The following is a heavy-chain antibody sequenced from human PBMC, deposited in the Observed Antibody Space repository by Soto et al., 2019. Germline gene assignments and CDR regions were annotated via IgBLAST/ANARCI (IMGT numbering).Heavy chain of an antibody. V-gene: IGHV4-34*01. D-gene: IGHD3-3*01. Sequence: SETLSLTCAVYGGSFSGYYWSWIRQPPGKGLEWIGEINRSGSTNYNPSLKSRVTISVDTSKNQFSLKLSSVTAADTAVYYCARPYYDFWSGYYTTHFDYWGQGTLVTVSS. CDR1: GGSFSGYY. CDR3: ARPYYDFWSGYYTTHFDY. CDR2: INRSGST. J-gene: IGHJ4*02.